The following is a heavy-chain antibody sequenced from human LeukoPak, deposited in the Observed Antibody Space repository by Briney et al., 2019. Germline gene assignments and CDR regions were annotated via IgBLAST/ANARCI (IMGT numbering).Heavy chain of an antibody. CDR1: GFTFSSYS. Sequence: PGGSLRLSCAASGFTFSSYSMNWVRQAPGKGLEWVSSISSSSSYIYYADSVKGRSTISRDNAKNSLYLQMNSLRAEDTAIYYCAKEDRDFDYWGQGTLVTVSS. D-gene: IGHD5-24*01. J-gene: IGHJ4*02. V-gene: IGHV3-21*01. CDR3: AKEDRDFDY. CDR2: ISSSSSYI.